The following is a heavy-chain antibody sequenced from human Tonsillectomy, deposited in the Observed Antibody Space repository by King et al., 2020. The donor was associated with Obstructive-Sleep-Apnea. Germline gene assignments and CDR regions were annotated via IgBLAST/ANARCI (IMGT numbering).Heavy chain of an antibody. Sequence: VQLQESGPGLVKPSETLSLTCTVSGGSISSYYWSWIRQPPGKGLEWIGYIYYTGSTNYNPSLKSRVTISVDTSKNQFSLKLSSVTAADTAVYYCARGGYCYGPRYWGQGTLVTVSS. CDR3: ARGGYCYGPRY. D-gene: IGHD5-18*01. V-gene: IGHV4-59*08. CDR2: IYYTGST. J-gene: IGHJ4*02. CDR1: GGSISSYY.